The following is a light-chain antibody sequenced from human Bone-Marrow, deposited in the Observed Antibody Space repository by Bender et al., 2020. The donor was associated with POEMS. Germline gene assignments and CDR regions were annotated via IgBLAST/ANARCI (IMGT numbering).Light chain of an antibody. CDR3: QVWDSSRGV. CDR1: NIESKS. Sequence: SYVLTQPPSVSVAPGQTARIPCGGDNIESKSVHWYQQKPGQAPVLAVYDDSDRPSGIPERFSGSNSGNTATLTISRVEAGDEADYYCQVWDSSRGVFGTGTKVTVL. CDR2: DDS. V-gene: IGLV3-21*02. J-gene: IGLJ1*01.